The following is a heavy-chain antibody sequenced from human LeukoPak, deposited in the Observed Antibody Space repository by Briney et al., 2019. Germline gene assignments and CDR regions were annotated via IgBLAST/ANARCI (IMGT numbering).Heavy chain of an antibody. V-gene: IGHV3-74*01. CDR3: ARAPSEIGVYYPEYFRH. CDR2: IESDGKT. J-gene: IGHJ1*01. Sequence: GGSLRLSCAASGFTFSSYWMHWVRQAPGKGLVWVSRIESDGKTNYADSVKGRFTISRDNAKNTVSLQMNSLRAEDTGVYYCARAPSEIGVYYPEYFRHWGQGTLVTVPS. D-gene: IGHD3-22*01. CDR1: GFTFSSYW.